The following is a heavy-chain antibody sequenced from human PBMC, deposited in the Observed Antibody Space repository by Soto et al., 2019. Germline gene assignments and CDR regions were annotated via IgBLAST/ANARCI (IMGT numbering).Heavy chain of an antibody. CDR1: GYTFSNYA. J-gene: IGHJ4*02. CDR2: INSGNGDT. D-gene: IGHD3-9*01. CDR3: ARGKRYFDLLSSFDY. Sequence: ASVKVSCKASGYTFSNYAIQWVRQAPGQRLEWLAWINSGNGDTKYSQDFQGRVTITRDTSASTAYMELSSLGSEDTAVYFCARGKRYFDLLSSFDYWGQGTLVTVSS. V-gene: IGHV1-3*01.